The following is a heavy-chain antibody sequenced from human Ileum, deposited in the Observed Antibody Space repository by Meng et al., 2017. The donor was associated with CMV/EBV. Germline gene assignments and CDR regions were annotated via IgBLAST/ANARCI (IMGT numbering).Heavy chain of an antibody. V-gene: IGHV3-7*01. CDR3: ARTTSTTCYDY. CDR1: GFTFNGYW. CDR2: IRQDGNEK. J-gene: IGHJ4*02. D-gene: IGHD2-2*01. Sequence: GESLKISCVASGFTFNGYWMTWVRQAPGKGLEWVANIRQDGNEKKYVDSVKGRFTISRDNAKSSLFLQMNSLRVEDTAVYYCARTTSTTCYDYWGQGTLVIVSS.